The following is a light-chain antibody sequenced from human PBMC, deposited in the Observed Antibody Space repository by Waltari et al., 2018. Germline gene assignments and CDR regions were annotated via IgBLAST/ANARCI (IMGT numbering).Light chain of an antibody. CDR3: NSYTTAYTYV. V-gene: IGLV2-18*02. CDR2: DVN. Sequence: WYQQPPGTAPKLMIYDVNNRPSGVPDRFSGAKSGNTASLTISGLQAEDEADYYCNSYTTAYTYVFGTGTKV. J-gene: IGLJ1*01.